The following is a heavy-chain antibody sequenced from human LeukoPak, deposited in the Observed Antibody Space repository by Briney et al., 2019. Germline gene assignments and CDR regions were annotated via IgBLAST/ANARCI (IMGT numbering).Heavy chain of an antibody. V-gene: IGHV1-18*04. CDR1: GYTFTGYY. Sequence: ASVKVSCKASGYTFTGYYIHWVRQAPGQGLEWMGWISAYNGNTNYAQKLQGRVTMTTDTSTSTAYMELRSLRSDDTAVYYCAREGAIAAATLYYFDYWGQGTLVTVSS. J-gene: IGHJ4*02. D-gene: IGHD6-13*01. CDR2: ISAYNGNT. CDR3: AREGAIAAATLYYFDY.